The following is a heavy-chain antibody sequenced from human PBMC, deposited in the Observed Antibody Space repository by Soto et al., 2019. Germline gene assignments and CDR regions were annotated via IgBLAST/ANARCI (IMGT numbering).Heavy chain of an antibody. Sequence: EVQLLESGGGLVQPGGSLRLSCVASGFAFSTYGMSWVRQAPGQGLEWVSAINAGGRSAYYADSVKGRFIISRDNSKNTLFLQMNSLRAEDTAVYYCAKDRGCSSATCYQADWGQGSLVTVSS. CDR3: AKDRGCSSATCYQAD. V-gene: IGHV3-23*01. J-gene: IGHJ4*02. CDR1: GFAFSTYG. D-gene: IGHD2-2*01. CDR2: INAGGRSA.